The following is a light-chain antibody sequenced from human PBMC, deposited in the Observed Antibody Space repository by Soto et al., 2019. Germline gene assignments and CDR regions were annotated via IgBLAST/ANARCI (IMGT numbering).Light chain of an antibody. V-gene: IGLV2-14*03. CDR1: SSDVGGYNS. Sequence: QSVLTQPASVSGSPGQSIAISCTGTSSDVGGYNSASWYQQHPGKAPKLLIYDVSNRPSGVSNRFSGSTSGNTASLTISGLQAEDEADYYCSSYSTGGSYVFGTGTKVTV. CDR2: DVS. CDR3: SSYSTGGSYV. J-gene: IGLJ1*01.